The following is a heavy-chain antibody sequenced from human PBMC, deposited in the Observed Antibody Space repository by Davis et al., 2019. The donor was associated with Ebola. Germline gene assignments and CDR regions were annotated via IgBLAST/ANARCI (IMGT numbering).Heavy chain of an antibody. Sequence: ASVKVSCKASGGTFSSYAISWVRQAPGQGLEWMGIINPSGGSTSYAQKFQGRVTMTRDTSTSTVYMELSSLRSEDTAVYYCARVHDYGDYYFDYWGQGTLVTVSS. CDR2: INPSGGST. D-gene: IGHD4-17*01. CDR3: ARVHDYGDYYFDY. CDR1: GGTFSSYA. V-gene: IGHV1-46*01. J-gene: IGHJ4*02.